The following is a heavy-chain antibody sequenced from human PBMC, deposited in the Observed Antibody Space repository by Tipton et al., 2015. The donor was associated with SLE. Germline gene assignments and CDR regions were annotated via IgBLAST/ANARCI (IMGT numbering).Heavy chain of an antibody. Sequence: QVQLVQSGAEVKKPGASVKVSCKASGYTFTTYDINWVRQATGQGLEWMGWMNPNSGNTGYAQKLQGRVTMTRNTSMSTASMELSSLRSEDTAVYYCARVPVRTICGFGRFRMDVWGKGTTVIVSS. CDR1: GYTFTTYD. CDR3: ARVPVRTICGFGRFRMDV. J-gene: IGHJ6*04. V-gene: IGHV1-8*01. D-gene: IGHD2-21*01. CDR2: MNPNSGNT.